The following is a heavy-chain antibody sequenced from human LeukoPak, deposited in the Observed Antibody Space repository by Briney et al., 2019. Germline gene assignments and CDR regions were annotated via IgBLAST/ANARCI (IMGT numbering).Heavy chain of an antibody. D-gene: IGHD7-27*01. CDR2: ISSGSSYI. J-gene: IGHJ3*02. CDR3: ARGTNWGGDDAFDI. V-gene: IGHV3-21*01. Sequence: GGSLRLSSEASGFTFSNYNMNWVRQAPGQGLEWVSSISSGSSYIYYADSVKGRFTISRDNAKNSLYLQMTSLRAEDTAVYYCARGTNWGGDDAFDIWGQGTMVTVSS. CDR1: GFTFSNYN.